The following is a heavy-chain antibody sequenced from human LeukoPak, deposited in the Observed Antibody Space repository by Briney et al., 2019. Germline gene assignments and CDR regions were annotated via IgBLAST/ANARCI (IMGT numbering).Heavy chain of an antibody. D-gene: IGHD5-24*01. J-gene: IGHJ4*02. Sequence: TGGSLRLSCAASEFSFDIYAMNWVRQAPGKGLEWVSYISRSGDTIYYADSVKGRFTISRDNAKNSLYLQMNSLRAEDTAVYYCARDTWLQSGYYFDYWGQGTLVTVSS. CDR3: ARDTWLQSGYYFDY. V-gene: IGHV3-48*03. CDR1: EFSFDIYA. CDR2: ISRSGDTI.